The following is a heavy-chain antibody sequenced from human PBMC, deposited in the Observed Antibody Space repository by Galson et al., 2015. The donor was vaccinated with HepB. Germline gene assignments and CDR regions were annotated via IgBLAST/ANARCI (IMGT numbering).Heavy chain of an antibody. Sequence: SVKVSCKASGYTFTGYYMHWVRQAPGQGLEWMGRINPNSGGTNYAQKFQGRVTMTRDTSISTAYMELSRLRSDDTAVYYCARNPYVDIAVAGWGFDYWGQGTLVTVSS. V-gene: IGHV1-2*06. J-gene: IGHJ4*02. CDR2: INPNSGGT. CDR1: GYTFTGYY. CDR3: ARNPYVDIAVAGWGFDY. D-gene: IGHD6-19*01.